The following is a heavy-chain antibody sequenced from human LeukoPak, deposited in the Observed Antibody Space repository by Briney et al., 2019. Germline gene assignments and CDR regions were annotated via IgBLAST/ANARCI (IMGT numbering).Heavy chain of an antibody. J-gene: IGHJ4*02. CDR3: ARDTSVTGTPGYFDY. V-gene: IGHV1-46*01. D-gene: IGHD1-20*01. CDR2: INPSGGST. CDR1: GYTFTSYY. Sequence: ASVKVSCKASGYTFTSYYMHWVRQAPGQGLEWMGIINPSGGSTSYAQKSQGRVTMTRDTSTSTVYMELSSLRSEDTAVYYCARDTSVTGTPGYFDYWGQGTLVTVSS.